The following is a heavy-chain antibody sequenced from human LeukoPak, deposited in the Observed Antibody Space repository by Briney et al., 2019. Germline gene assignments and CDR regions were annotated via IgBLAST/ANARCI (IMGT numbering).Heavy chain of an antibody. J-gene: IGHJ4*02. D-gene: IGHD5-12*01. CDR1: GFSFSAAW. V-gene: IGHV3-7*01. CDR2: IKNDGSDK. CDR3: VNLGYSD. Sequence: GGSLRLSCEASGFSFSAAWMTWVRQAPGKGLEWVATIKNDGSDKYYVDSVKGRFTLSRDNAKNLVYLQTNSLRVEDTAVYYCVNLGYSDGGQGTLVTVSS.